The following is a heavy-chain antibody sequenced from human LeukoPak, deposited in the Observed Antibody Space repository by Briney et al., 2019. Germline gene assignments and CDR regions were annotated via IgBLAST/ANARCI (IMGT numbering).Heavy chain of an antibody. Sequence: PSETLSLTCTVSGGSVSSGSYYWSWIRQPPGKGLEWIAYISYSGSTNYNPSLKSRVTISVDTSKNQFSLKLSSVTAADTAVYYCARSIVATFSPWGQGTPVTVSS. CDR1: GGSVSSGSYY. CDR3: ARSIVATFSP. CDR2: ISYSGST. V-gene: IGHV4-61*01. J-gene: IGHJ5*02. D-gene: IGHD5-12*01.